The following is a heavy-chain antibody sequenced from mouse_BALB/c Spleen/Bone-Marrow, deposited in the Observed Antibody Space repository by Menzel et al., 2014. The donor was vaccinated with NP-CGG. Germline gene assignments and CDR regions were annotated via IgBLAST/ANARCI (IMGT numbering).Heavy chain of an antibody. D-gene: IGHD2-4*01. CDR3: ARHAYYDQTEVSFVY. CDR1: GFTFSNYG. CDR2: ISGGGSYT. V-gene: IGHV5-9-2*01. J-gene: IGHJ3*01. Sequence: EVKLQESGGGLVKSGGSLKLSCAASGFTFSNYGMSWVRQTPEKRLEWVATISGGGSYTFYSDSVKGRFTISRDNAKNNLYLQLSSLRSGDTALYYCARHAYYDQTEVSFVYWGQGTLVTVSA.